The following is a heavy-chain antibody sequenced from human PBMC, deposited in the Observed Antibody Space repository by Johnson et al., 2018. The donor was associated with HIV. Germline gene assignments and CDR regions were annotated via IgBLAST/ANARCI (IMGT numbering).Heavy chain of an antibody. CDR2: ISSNGGST. CDR1: GFTVSSNY. V-gene: IGHV3-64*01. J-gene: IGHJ3*02. D-gene: IGHD3-3*01. Sequence: VQLVESGGGLVQPGGSLRLSCAASGFTVSSNYMSWVRQAPGKGLEYVSAISSNGGSTYYANSVTGRFTISRDTSKNTLYLQMGSLRAEDIAVYYCAREGPTYYDFWSGYYKGAFDIWGQGTMVTVSS. CDR3: AREGPTYYDFWSGYYKGAFDI.